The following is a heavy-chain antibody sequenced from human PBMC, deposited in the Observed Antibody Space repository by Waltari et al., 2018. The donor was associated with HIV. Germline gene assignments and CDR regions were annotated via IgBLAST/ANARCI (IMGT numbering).Heavy chain of an antibody. CDR1: GYNFASFD. J-gene: IGHJ4*02. CDR3: VTSRPGAVFGDF. D-gene: IGHD3-3*01. Sequence: QAQLVQSGAEVRKPGASVNVSCKASGYNFASFDINWVRRATGQGLEWMGWMSINSGNAGYGQRFKGILTLTRYTSIDMAYMELNSLTPQDTAVYYCVTSRPGAVFGDFWGQGTPVTVSS. CDR2: MSINSGNA. V-gene: IGHV1-8*01.